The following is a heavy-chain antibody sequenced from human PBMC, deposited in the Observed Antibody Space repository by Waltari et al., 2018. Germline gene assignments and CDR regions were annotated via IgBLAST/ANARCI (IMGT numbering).Heavy chain of an antibody. CDR3: GGGKWLEMGY. Sequence: QVQLVQSGAEGKKPGASVQVSCKASGYTFTSCYINWMLQATGTRLAWMWRMNRNSGITGYPQKFQGRVTMTRNTSTGAAYMQLRGLRSEDTDVYYLGGGKWLEMGYWGQGTLVTVSS. CDR1: GYTFTSCY. D-gene: IGHD6-19*01. V-gene: IGHV1-8*01. CDR2: MNRNSGIT. J-gene: IGHJ4*02.